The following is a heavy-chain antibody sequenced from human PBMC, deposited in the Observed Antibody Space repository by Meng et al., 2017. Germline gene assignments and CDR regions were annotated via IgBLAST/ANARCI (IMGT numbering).Heavy chain of an antibody. CDR3: TREEVAVAGTPRS. CDR1: GGSISSSSYY. Sequence: SEILSLTCTVSGGSISSSSYYRGWIRQPPGKGLEWIGSIYYSGSTYYNPSLKSRVTISVDTSKNQFSLKLSSVTAADTAVYYCTREEVAVAGTPRSWGQGTLVTVSS. V-gene: IGHV4-39*07. CDR2: IYYSGST. D-gene: IGHD6-19*01. J-gene: IGHJ4*02.